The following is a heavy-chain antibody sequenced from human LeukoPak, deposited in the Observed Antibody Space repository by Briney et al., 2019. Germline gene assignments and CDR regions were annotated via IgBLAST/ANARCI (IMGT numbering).Heavy chain of an antibody. V-gene: IGHV3-7*05. CDR2: IKQDGSEK. Sequence: GGSLRLSCEGSGFTFSSYWMSWVRQAPGKGLEWVANIKQDGSEKYYVDSVKCRFTISRDNAKNSLFLQMNSLRADDTAVYYCASGGSYFGYWGQGTLVTVSS. CDR1: GFTFSSYW. CDR3: ASGGSYFGY. J-gene: IGHJ4*02.